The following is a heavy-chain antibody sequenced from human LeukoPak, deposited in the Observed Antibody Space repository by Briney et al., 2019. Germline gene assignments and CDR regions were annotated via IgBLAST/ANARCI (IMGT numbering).Heavy chain of an antibody. D-gene: IGHD2-2*01. V-gene: IGHV3-66*04. Sequence: GGSLRLSCAASGFTVSSNYMSWARQAPGKGLEWVSIIYSGGSTYYADSVKDRFTISRDNSKNTLFLQMNSLRAEDTAVYYCARHRGYCSSTSCYPYYFDHWGQGTLVTVSS. CDR2: IYSGGST. CDR3: ARHRGYCSSTSCYPYYFDH. J-gene: IGHJ4*02. CDR1: GFTVSSNY.